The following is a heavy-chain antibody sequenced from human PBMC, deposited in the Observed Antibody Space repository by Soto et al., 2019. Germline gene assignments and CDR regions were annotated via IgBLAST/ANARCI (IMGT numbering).Heavy chain of an antibody. D-gene: IGHD3-10*01. CDR3: VGGQYYFDY. V-gene: IGHV3-30*03. CDR2: ISYDGSNK. J-gene: IGHJ4*02. Sequence: QVQLVESGGGVVQPGRSLRLSCAASGSPFTTYGMHWVREGPGKGLEWVAVISYDGSNKYYADSVKGRFTISRDNSKNTLYLQMNSLRPEDTALDYCVGGQYYFDYRGQGTLVTVSS. CDR1: GSPFTTYG.